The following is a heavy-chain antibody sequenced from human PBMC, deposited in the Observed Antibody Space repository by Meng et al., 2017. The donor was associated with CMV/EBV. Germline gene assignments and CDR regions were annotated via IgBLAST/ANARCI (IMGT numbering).Heavy chain of an antibody. J-gene: IGHJ5*02. D-gene: IGHD5-12*01. V-gene: IGHV5-51*01. CDR2: IYPGDSDT. CDR1: GYSFTSYW. Sequence: GGSLRLSCKGSGYSFTSYWIGWVRQMPGKGLEWMGIIYPGDSDTRYSPSFQGQVTTSADKSISTAYLQWSSLKASDTAMYYCARGGEVATIHYFDPWGQGTLVTVSS. CDR3: ARGGEVATIHYFDP.